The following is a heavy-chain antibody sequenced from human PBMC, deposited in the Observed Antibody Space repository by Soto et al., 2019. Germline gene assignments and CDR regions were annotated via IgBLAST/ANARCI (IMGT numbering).Heavy chain of an antibody. D-gene: IGHD2-21*01. J-gene: IGHJ6*03. Sequence: QVQLVQSGAELKKPGSSVKVSCEASGGSFTSYSFTWVRQAPGQGLEWMGRIIPIQGKANYALKFQDRVTITADRSTSTVYMDQTSLRPEDTAVYFCAKSLLFVDHGYMDVWGKETTVTVSS. CDR2: IIPIQGKA. CDR3: AKSLLFVDHGYMDV. V-gene: IGHV1-69*02. CDR1: GGSFTSYS.